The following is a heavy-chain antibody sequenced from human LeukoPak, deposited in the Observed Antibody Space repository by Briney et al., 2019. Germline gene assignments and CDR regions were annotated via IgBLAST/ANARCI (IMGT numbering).Heavy chain of an antibody. D-gene: IGHD6-13*01. CDR3: ARQAGPYYMDV. J-gene: IGHJ6*03. CDR2: IGRSGNYI. Sequence: PGGSLRLSCAASGFTFSAYTMNWVRQAPGKGLEWVSSIGRSGNYIYHADSVKGRFTISRDNAKNSLYLQMSSLRAEDTAVYYCARQAGPYYMDVWGKGTTDTVSS. V-gene: IGHV3-21*01. CDR1: GFTFSAYT.